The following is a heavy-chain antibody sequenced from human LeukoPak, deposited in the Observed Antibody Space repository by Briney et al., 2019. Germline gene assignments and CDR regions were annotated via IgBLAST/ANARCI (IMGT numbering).Heavy chain of an antibody. D-gene: IGHD3-22*01. J-gene: IGHJ6*02. CDR3: AKILGHDSSGYYYYGMDV. Sequence: GGSLRLSCAASGFIFSNFPMTWVRQTPGKGLEGVSSISGTGGDTYYTDSVRGRFTISRDNSKNTLYLQMNSLRAEDTAVYYCAKILGHDSSGYYYYGMDVWGQGTTATVPS. CDR2: ISGTGGDT. V-gene: IGHV3-23*01. CDR1: GFIFSNFP.